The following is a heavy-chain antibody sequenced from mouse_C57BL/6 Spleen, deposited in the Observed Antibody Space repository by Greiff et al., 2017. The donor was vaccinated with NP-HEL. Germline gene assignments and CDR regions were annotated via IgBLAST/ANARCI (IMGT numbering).Heavy chain of an antibody. CDR1: GYAFSSSW. CDR2: IYPGDGDT. V-gene: IGHV1-82*01. CDR3: ARAPPIYYDYDDGLYWYFDV. Sequence: QVQLQQSGPELVKPGASVKISCKASGYAFSSSWMNWVKQRPGKGLEWIGRIYPGDGDTNYNGKFKGKATLTADKSSSTAYMQLSSLTSEDSAVYFCARAPPIYYDYDDGLYWYFDVWGTGTTVTVSS. D-gene: IGHD2-4*01. J-gene: IGHJ1*03.